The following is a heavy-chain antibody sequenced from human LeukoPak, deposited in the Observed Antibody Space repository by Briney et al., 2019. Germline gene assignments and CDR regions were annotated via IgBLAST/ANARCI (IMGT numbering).Heavy chain of an antibody. CDR3: ARDDFWSGYYNWFDP. CDR2: IKQDGSDK. V-gene: IGHV3-7*04. D-gene: IGHD3-3*01. J-gene: IGHJ5*02. CDR1: GFTLSSYW. Sequence: PGGSLRLSCAASGFTLSSYWMSWVSQAPGDGLEWVANIKQDGSDKYYVDSVKGRFTISRENAKNSMYLQMNRLRAEDTAVYYCARDDFWSGYYNWFDPWGQGTLVAVSS.